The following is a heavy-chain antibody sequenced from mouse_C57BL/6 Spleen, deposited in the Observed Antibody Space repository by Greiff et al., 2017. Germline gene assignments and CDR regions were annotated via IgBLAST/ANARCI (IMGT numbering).Heavy chain of an antibody. CDR1: GYTFTDYY. J-gene: IGHJ4*01. CDR3: ARWGLRYPYAMDY. D-gene: IGHD1-1*01. V-gene: IGHV1-26*01. CDR2: INPNNGGT. Sequence: EVQLQQSGPELVKPGASVKISCKASGYTFTDYYMNWVKQSHGKSLEWIGDINPNNGGTSYNQKFKGKATLTVDKSSSTAYMELRSLTSEDSAVYYCARWGLRYPYAMDYWGQGTSVTVSS.